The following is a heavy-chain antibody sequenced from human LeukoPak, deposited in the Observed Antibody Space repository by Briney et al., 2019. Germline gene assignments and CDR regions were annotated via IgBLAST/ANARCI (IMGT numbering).Heavy chain of an antibody. CDR2: IESKTDGGTT. V-gene: IGHV3-15*04. Sequence: GGSLRLSCAVSGFSFSDAWMSWVRQTPGKGLEWVGRIESKTDGGTTDYAALVKGRFTISRDDSTNTLYLQMNSLKSEDTAVYYCTTYGSGRKFDYWGQGVLVTVSS. D-gene: IGHD3-10*01. CDR3: TTYGSGRKFDY. J-gene: IGHJ4*02. CDR1: GFSFSDAW.